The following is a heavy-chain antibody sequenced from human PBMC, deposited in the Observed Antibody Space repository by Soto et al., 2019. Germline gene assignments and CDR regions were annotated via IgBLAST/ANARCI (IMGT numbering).Heavy chain of an antibody. J-gene: IGHJ4*02. V-gene: IGHV1-69*13. CDR2: IIPIFGTA. D-gene: IGHD3-22*01. CDR3: ARGGRDYYDSSGYSY. CDR1: GGTFSSYA. Sequence: GASVKVSCKASGGTFSSYAISWVRQAPGQGLEWMGGIIPIFGTANYAQKFQGRVTITADESTSTAYMELSSLRSEDTAVYYCARGGRDYYDSSGYSYWGQGTLVTVSS.